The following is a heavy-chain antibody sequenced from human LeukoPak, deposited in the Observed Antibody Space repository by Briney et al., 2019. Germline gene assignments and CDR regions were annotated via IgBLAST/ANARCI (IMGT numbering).Heavy chain of an antibody. V-gene: IGHV1-69*13. CDR2: IIPIFGIA. CDR3: ARGLGYCSSTSCSYNP. Sequence: ASVKVSCKASGGTFSSYAISWVRQAPGQGLEWMGGIIPIFGIANYAQKFQGRVTITADESTSTAYMELSSLRSEDTAVYYCARGLGYCSSTSCSYNPWGQGTLVTVSS. CDR1: GGTFSSYA. D-gene: IGHD2-2*01. J-gene: IGHJ5*02.